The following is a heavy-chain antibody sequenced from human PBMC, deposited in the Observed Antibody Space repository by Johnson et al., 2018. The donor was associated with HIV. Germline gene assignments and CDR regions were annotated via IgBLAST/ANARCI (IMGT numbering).Heavy chain of an antibody. V-gene: IGHV3-7*01. Sequence: VQLVESGGGLVQPGGSLRLSCAASGFTFSSYWMTWVRQAPGKGLEWVANINQAGSEKYSVDSVKGRFTISRNNAKNSLYLQMDSLRPEDTAVYYCARDGEDLQIAFDIWGQGTMVTVSS. CDR3: ARDGEDLQIAFDI. CDR2: INQAGSEK. J-gene: IGHJ3*02. CDR1: GFTFSSYW. D-gene: IGHD3-10*01.